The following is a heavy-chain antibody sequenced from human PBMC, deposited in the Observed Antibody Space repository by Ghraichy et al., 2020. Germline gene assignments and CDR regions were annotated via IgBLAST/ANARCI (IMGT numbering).Heavy chain of an antibody. D-gene: IGHD2-2*01. Sequence: SQTLSLTCTVSGGSISSGDYYWSWIRQPPGKGLEWIGYIYYSGSTYYNPSLKSRVTISVDTSKNQFSLKLSSVTAADTAVYYCAREVPAAMKPYYYYYMDVWGKGTTVTVSS. CDR3: AREVPAAMKPYYYYYMDV. CDR2: IYYSGST. V-gene: IGHV4-30-4*01. CDR1: GGSISSGDYY. J-gene: IGHJ6*03.